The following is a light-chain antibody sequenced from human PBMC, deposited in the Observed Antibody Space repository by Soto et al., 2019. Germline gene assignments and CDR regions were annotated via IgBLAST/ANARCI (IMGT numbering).Light chain of an antibody. V-gene: IGLV2-23*02. Sequence: QSVLKRPASVSGSHGQSISISCTGTSSDVGSYNLVSWYQQHPGKAPKVMIYEVSKRPSGVPNRFSGSKSGNTASLTISGLQAEDEAAYYCPLQAGRTTYAFGPGTTVPLL. J-gene: IGLJ1*01. CDR3: PLQAGRTTYA. CDR2: EVS. CDR1: SSDVGSYNL.